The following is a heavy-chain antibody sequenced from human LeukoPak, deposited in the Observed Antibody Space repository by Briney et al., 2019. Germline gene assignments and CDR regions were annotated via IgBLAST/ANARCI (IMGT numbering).Heavy chain of an antibody. CDR1: GYTFTGYY. Sequence: RASVKVSCKASGYTFTGYYMHWVRQAPGQGLEWMGRINPNSGGTNYAQKFQGRVTMTRDTSISTAYMELSRLRSDDTAVYYCARVQAAAGTPSDYWGQGTLVTVSS. D-gene: IGHD6-13*01. V-gene: IGHV1-2*06. CDR3: ARVQAAAGTPSDY. CDR2: INPNSGGT. J-gene: IGHJ4*02.